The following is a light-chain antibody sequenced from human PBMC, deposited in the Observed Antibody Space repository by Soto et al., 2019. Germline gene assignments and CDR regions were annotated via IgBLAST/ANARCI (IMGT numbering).Light chain of an antibody. CDR3: CSYAGSSTV. CDR1: SSDVGSYNL. V-gene: IGLV2-23*01. CDR2: EGS. J-gene: IGLJ2*01. Sequence: QSVLTQPASVSGSPGQSITISCTGTSSDVGSYNLVSWYQQHPGKAPKLMIYEGSKRPSGVSNRFSGSKSGNTASLTISGLQAEDEADYCCCSYAGSSTVFGGGTKLTVL.